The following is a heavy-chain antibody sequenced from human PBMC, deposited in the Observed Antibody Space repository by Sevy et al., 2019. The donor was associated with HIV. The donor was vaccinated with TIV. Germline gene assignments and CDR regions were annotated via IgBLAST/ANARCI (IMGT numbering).Heavy chain of an antibody. CDR1: GGSISSSSYY. D-gene: IGHD3-3*01. V-gene: IGHV4-39*01. Sequence: SETLSLTCTVSGGSISSSSYYWGWIRQPPGKGLEWIGSIYYSGSTYYNPSLKSRVTISLDTSKNQFSLKLSSVTAADTAVYYCAGQVWSGYYTLYYYYYGMDVWGQGTTVTVSS. CDR3: AGQVWSGYYTLYYYYYGMDV. J-gene: IGHJ6*02. CDR2: IYYSGST.